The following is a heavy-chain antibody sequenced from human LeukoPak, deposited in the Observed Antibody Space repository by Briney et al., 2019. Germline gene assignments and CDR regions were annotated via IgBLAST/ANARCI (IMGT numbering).Heavy chain of an antibody. CDR2: IESTSTGI. CDR1: GFTFTNYG. D-gene: IGHD6-13*01. Sequence: GGSLRLSCEASGFTFTNYGMNWVRQAPGKGLEWIANIESTSTGINYADSVKGRFTISRDNAKKSLYLQMNSLRAEDTALYYCASASSAAAGTKAPGDWGQGTLVTVSS. CDR3: ASASSAAAGTKAPGD. J-gene: IGHJ4*02. V-gene: IGHV3-48*04.